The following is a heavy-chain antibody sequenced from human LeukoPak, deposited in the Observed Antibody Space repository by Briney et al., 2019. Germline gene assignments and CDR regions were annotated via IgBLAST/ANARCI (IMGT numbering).Heavy chain of an antibody. J-gene: IGHJ4*02. CDR3: ARGPGRAYYYGSGSYSAAYYFDY. Sequence: SETLSLTCTVSGGSISSYYWSWIRQPAGKGLEWIGRIYTSGSTKYNPSLRSRVTISVDTSKNQFSLKLTSVTAADTAVYYCARGPGRAYYYGSGSYSAAYYFDYWGQGTLVTVSS. CDR2: IYTSGST. D-gene: IGHD3-10*01. V-gene: IGHV4-4*07. CDR1: GGSISSYY.